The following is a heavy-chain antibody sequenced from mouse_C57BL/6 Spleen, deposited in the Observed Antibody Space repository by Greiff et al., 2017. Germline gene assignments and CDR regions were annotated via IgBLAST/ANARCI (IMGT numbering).Heavy chain of an antibody. V-gene: IGHV1-26*01. CDR2: INPNNGGT. Sequence: VQLQQSGPELVKPGASVKISCKASGYTFTDYYMNWVKQSHGKSLEWIGDINPNNGGTSYNQKFKGKATLTVDKSSSTAYMERRSLTSEDSAVYYCARCGSSYLYYFDYWGQGTTLTVSS. J-gene: IGHJ2*01. D-gene: IGHD1-1*01. CDR1: GYTFTDYY. CDR3: ARCGSSYLYYFDY.